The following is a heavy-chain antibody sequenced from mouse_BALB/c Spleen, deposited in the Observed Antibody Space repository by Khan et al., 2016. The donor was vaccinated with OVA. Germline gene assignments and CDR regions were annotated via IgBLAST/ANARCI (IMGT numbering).Heavy chain of an antibody. CDR2: INTYTGEP. CDR1: GYTFTNYG. V-gene: IGHV9-1*02. Sequence: QIQLVQSGPELKKPGETVKISCKASGYTFTNYGMNWVKQAPGKGLKWMGWINTYTGEPTYADDFKGRFAFSLETAASTAYLQISNLKDEDMATFFCARTDYSYDRYFDVWGAGATVTVSS. J-gene: IGHJ1*01. CDR3: ARTDYSYDRYFDV. D-gene: IGHD2-12*01.